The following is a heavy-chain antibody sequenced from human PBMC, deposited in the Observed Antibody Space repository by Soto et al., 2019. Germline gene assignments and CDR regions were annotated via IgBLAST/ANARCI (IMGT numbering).Heavy chain of an antibody. V-gene: IGHV1-18*01. CDR2: ISAYNGNK. Sequence: ASVKVSCKASGYTFTSYGIIWVRQSPGQGLEWMGWISAYNGNKNYEQKIQGRVTMTTDKSTSTDYMEMRGMRSDDTAVYYCARGTVSLYNWFDHWGQGTLVTVSS. J-gene: IGHJ5*02. D-gene: IGHD4-4*01. CDR3: ARGTVSLYNWFDH. CDR1: GYTFTSYG.